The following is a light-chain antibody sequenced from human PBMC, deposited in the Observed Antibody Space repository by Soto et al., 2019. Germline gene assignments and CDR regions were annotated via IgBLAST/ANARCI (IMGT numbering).Light chain of an antibody. J-gene: IGKJ5*01. V-gene: IGKV3-11*01. CDR3: QQRSNWPPT. CDR2: DAS. CDR1: QRVSSY. Sequence: EIVLTQYPSTLSFSPGERATLSCRARQRVSSYLAWYQQKPGEAPRLLIYDASNRATGIPARFSGSGSGTDFTLTIISLEPEDFAVYYCQQRSNWPPTFGQGTLLEV.